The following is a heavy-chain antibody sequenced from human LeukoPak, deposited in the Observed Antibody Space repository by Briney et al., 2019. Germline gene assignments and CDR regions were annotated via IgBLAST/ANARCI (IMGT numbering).Heavy chain of an antibody. CDR3: ARDRKYSSGEPRFDY. Sequence: PSETLSLTCAVSGGSISSSNWWSWVRQPPGRGLEGCGGIYHSGSSNYNPSLKRRFTISVDKSKKEFSLKLSSVTAADTAVYYCARDRKYSSGEPRFDYWGQGTLVTVSS. CDR2: IYHSGSS. J-gene: IGHJ4*02. D-gene: IGHD6-19*01. V-gene: IGHV4-4*02. CDR1: GGSISSSNW.